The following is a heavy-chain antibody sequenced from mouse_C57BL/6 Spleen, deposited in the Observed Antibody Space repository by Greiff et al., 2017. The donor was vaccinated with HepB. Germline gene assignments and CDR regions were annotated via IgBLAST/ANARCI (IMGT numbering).Heavy chain of an antibody. CDR3: VRHGSKASHFDY. Sequence: EVMLVESGGGLVQPKGSLKLSCAASGFSFNTYAMNWVRQAPGKGLEWVARIRSKSNNYATYYADSVKDRFTISRDDSESMLYLQMNNLKTEDTAMYYCVRHGSKASHFDYWGQGTTLTVSS. D-gene: IGHD1-1*01. CDR2: IRSKSNNYAT. V-gene: IGHV10-1*01. CDR1: GFSFNTYA. J-gene: IGHJ2*01.